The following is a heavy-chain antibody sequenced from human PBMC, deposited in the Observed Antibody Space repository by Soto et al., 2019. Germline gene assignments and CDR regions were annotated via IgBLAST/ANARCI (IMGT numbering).Heavy chain of an antibody. Sequence: ASVKVSCKASGYTFTSYGISWVRQAPGQGLEWMGWISAYNGNTNYAQKLQGRVTMTTDTSTSTAYMELRSLRSDDTAVYYCAKINVCRSEHLQYYYYGRDVLCQGT. D-gene: IGHD2-15*01. CDR1: GYTFTSYG. J-gene: IGHJ6*02. CDR2: ISAYNGNT. CDR3: AKINVCRSEHLQYYYYGRDV. V-gene: IGHV1-18*01.